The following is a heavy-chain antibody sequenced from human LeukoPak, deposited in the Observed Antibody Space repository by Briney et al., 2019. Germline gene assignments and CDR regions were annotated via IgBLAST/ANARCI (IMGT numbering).Heavy chain of an antibody. D-gene: IGHD6-13*01. J-gene: IGHJ4*02. Sequence: GRSLRLSCAASGFTFRSYGMHWVRQAPGKGLEWVAIVWYDGNNKYYADSVKGRFTVSRDNSKDTVSLQLNSLRAEDTAVYYCARGSGAAAGAFDHWGQGTLVTVPS. CDR2: VWYDGNNK. CDR1: GFTFRSYG. V-gene: IGHV3-33*01. CDR3: ARGSGAAAGAFDH.